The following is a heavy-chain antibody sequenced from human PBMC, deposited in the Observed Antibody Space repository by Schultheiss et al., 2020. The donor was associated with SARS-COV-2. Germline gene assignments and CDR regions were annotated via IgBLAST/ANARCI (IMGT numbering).Heavy chain of an antibody. V-gene: IGHV4-61*08. CDR2: IYYSGST. J-gene: IGHJ4*02. CDR1: GGSISSGGYY. D-gene: IGHD5-18*01. CDR3: ARRHYRDSYDY. Sequence: SETLSLTCTVSGGSISSGGYYWSWIRQPPGKGLEWIGSIYYSGSTNYNPSLKSRVTISVDTSKNQFSLKLSSVTAADTAVYYCARRHYRDSYDYWGQGTLVTVSS.